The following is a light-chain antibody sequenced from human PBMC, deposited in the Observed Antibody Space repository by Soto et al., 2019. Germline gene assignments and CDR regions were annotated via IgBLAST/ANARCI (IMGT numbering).Light chain of an antibody. CDR1: QGISRY. Sequence: IQLTQSPSSLSASVGDRVTITCRASQGISRYLAWYQQKPGKAPMLLIYAASTLLSGVPSRFSGSGSGADFTLTISSLQPEDFATYYCQQLNTYPWTFGQGTRWIS. V-gene: IGKV1-9*01. J-gene: IGKJ1*01. CDR2: AAS. CDR3: QQLNTYPWT.